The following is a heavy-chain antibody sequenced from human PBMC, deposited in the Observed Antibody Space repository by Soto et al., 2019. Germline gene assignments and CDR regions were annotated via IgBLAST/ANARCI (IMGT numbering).Heavy chain of an antibody. V-gene: IGHV4-59*01. CDR3: ARSVAVPGAHIDY. CDR1: GGSISCSY. J-gene: IGHJ4*02. D-gene: IGHD6-19*01. CDR2: AYYTGST. Sequence: SETLSLTCSVSGGSISCSYWSWIRQSPGKGLEWLGYAYYTGSTNYSPSLRSRVSISVDTSKNEFSLRLSSVTAADTAVYFCARSVAVPGAHIDYWGQGTQVTVSS.